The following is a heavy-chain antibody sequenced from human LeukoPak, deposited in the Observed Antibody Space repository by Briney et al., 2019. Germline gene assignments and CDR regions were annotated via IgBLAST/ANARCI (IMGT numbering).Heavy chain of an antibody. CDR2: INHSGST. Sequence: SQTLSLTCTVSGGSISSGGYYWSWIRQPPGKGLEWIGEINHSGSTNYNPSLKSRVTISVDTSKDQFSLKLSSVTAADTAVYYCARGDSLAVAPGYWGQGTLVTVSS. D-gene: IGHD6-19*01. J-gene: IGHJ4*02. V-gene: IGHV4-30-2*01. CDR1: GGSISSGGYY. CDR3: ARGDSLAVAPGY.